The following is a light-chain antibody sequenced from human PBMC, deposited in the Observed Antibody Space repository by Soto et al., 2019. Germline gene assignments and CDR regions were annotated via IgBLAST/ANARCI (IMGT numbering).Light chain of an antibody. J-gene: IGLJ1*01. CDR3: RSYTSSNTYV. CDR2: EVS. CDR1: SSDVGGYNY. V-gene: IGLV2-14*01. Sequence: QSALTQPASVSGSPGQSITISCTGTSSDVGGYNYVSWYQQHPGKAPKLIIYEVSNRPSGVSNRFSGSKSDNTASLTISGLQVADEADYDCRSYTSSNTYVFGTGTKVTVL.